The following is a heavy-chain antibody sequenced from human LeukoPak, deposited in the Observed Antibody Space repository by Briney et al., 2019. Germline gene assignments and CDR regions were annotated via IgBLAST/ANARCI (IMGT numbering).Heavy chain of an antibody. CDR2: IYTSGST. Sequence: SETLSLTCTVSGGSISSYYWSWIRQPAGKGLEWIGRIYTSGSTNYNPSLKSRVTMSVDTSKNQFSLKLSSMTAADTAVYYCARSPYCSSTSCPFDYWGQGTLVTVSS. J-gene: IGHJ4*02. V-gene: IGHV4-4*07. CDR3: ARSPYCSSTSCPFDY. D-gene: IGHD2-2*01. CDR1: GGSISSYY.